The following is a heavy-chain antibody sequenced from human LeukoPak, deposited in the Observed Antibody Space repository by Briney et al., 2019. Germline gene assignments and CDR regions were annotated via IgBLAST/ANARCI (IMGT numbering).Heavy chain of an antibody. V-gene: IGHV4-59*01. CDR3: ARGNRSSGAYYFDY. CDR2: IYNSGST. J-gene: IGHJ4*02. Sequence: SETLSLTCTVSGGSISSYHWSWIRQPPGKGLEWIGYIYNSGSTNYNPSLKSRVTISVDKSRDQFSLKLSSVSAADTAVYYCARGNRSSGAYYFDYGGQGTRVTVPS. CDR1: GGSISSYH. D-gene: IGHD6-13*01.